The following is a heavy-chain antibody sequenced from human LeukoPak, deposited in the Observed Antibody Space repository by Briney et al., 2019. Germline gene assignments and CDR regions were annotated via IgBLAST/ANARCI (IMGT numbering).Heavy chain of an antibody. CDR3: AREGSVDWYCSSTSCLDAFDI. CDR2: ISAYNGNT. Sequence: VASVKVSCKASGYTFTSYGIGWVRQAPGQGLEWMGWISAYNGNTNCAQKLQGRVTMTTDTSTSTAYMELRSLRSDDTAVYYCAREGSVDWYCSSTSCLDAFDIWGQGTMVTVSS. V-gene: IGHV1-18*01. J-gene: IGHJ3*02. D-gene: IGHD2-2*01. CDR1: GYTFTSYG.